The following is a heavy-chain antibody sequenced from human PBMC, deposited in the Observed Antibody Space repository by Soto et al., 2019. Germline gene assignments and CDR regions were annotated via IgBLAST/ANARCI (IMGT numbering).Heavy chain of an antibody. CDR2: MSYSGST. CDR3: AAIAARQTFYGMDV. Sequence: PSETLSLTCTVSGGSISSSSYYWGWIRQPPGKGLEWIGYMSYSGSTNYNPSLTSRITISLDTSQNQFSLKVTSVTAADTAVYYCAAIAARQTFYGMDVWGQGTTVTVSS. V-gene: IGHV4-61*05. D-gene: IGHD6-6*01. J-gene: IGHJ6*02. CDR1: GGSISSSSYY.